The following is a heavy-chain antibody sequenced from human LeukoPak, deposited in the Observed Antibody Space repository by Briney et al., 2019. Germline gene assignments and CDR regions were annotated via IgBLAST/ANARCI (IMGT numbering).Heavy chain of an antibody. D-gene: IGHD3-3*01. V-gene: IGHV3-48*01. CDR1: GFQFDTYG. CDR2: IGSGSITI. CDR3: ARTSFWQADFWSGYYHYFDV. Sequence: PGGSLRLSCAASGFQFDTYGMNWVRQSPGKGLEWVSHIGSGSITIYYSESVKGRFTISRNNAKNSLSLQMSSLRVEDTGTYYCARTSFWQADFWSGYYHYFDVWGKGTTVTVSS. J-gene: IGHJ6*03.